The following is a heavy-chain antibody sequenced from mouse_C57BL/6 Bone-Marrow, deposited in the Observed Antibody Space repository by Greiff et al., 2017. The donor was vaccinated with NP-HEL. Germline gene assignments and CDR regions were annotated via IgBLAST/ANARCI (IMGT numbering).Heavy chain of an antibody. D-gene: IGHD2-1*01. CDR2: IDPSDSYT. J-gene: IGHJ1*03. CDR3: ARLGNYGGNFDV. Sequence: QVQLQQPGAELVMPGASVKLSCKASGYTFTSYWMHWVKQRPGQGLEWIGEIDPSDSYTNYNQKFKGKSTLTVDKSSSTAYMQLSSLTSEDSAVYYCARLGNYGGNFDVWGTGTTVTVSS. CDR1: GYTFTSYW. V-gene: IGHV1-69*01.